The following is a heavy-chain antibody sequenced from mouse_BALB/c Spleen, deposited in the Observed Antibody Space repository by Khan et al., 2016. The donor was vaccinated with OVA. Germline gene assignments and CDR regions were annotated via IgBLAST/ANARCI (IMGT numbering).Heavy chain of an antibody. D-gene: IGHD2-3*01. CDR1: GYSITSDYA. V-gene: IGHV3-2*02. J-gene: IGHJ4*01. CDR3: ARWGYYVSYYAMDY. CDR2: INYSGST. Sequence: EVQLQESGPGLVKPSQSLSLTCTVTGYSITSDYAWNWIRQFPGNKLEWMGYINYSGSTSYNPSLKSRISITRDTSKNQFFLQLNSVTTEETATYYLARWGYYVSYYAMDYWGQGNSVTVSS.